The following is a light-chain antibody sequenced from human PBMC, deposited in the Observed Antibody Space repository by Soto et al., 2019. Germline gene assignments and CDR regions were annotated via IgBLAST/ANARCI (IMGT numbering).Light chain of an antibody. J-gene: IGLJ2*01. CDR2: DNY. CDR3: ATWDTSLSAYVV. CDR1: RSNIGHNY. Sequence: QSVLTQPPSVSAAPGQTVTISCSGSRSNIGHNYVSWYQQLPGTAPKLLIFDNYKRPSGIPDRFSGSKSGTSAALAITGLQTGDEADYYCATWDTSLSAYVVFGGGTQLTVL. V-gene: IGLV1-51*01.